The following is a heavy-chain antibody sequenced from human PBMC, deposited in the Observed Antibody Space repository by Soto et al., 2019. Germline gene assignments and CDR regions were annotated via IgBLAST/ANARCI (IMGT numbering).Heavy chain of an antibody. Sequence: QLRLQESGPGLVKPSETLSLTCTVSGGSISSYGYYWAWIRQPPGNGLEWTGSISYSGSTYYNPSLKSRVTISIDTSKNQFSLELTSVTAADTAVYYCARHSVGDPYWGQGTLVTVSS. CDR2: ISYSGST. J-gene: IGHJ4*02. CDR3: ARHSVGDPY. CDR1: GGSISSYGYY. V-gene: IGHV4-39*01.